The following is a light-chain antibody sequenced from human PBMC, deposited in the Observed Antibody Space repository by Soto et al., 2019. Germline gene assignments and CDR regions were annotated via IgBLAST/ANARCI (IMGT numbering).Light chain of an antibody. CDR1: QCVSTR. CDR2: DAY. Sequence: EIVVTQSPATLSASPGERVTLTCRASQCVSTRLAWYQQRPGQVPSLLIYDAYTRALGISARFSGSGSGTEFTLTISSLQSEDFALYYCQEYFQWPPGMFGPGTKVDI. V-gene: IGKV3-15*01. CDR3: QEYFQWPPGM. J-gene: IGKJ1*01.